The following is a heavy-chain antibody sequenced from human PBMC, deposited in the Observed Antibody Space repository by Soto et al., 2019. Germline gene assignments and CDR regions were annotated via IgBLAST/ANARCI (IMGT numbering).Heavy chain of an antibody. CDR1: GFSFSSYA. J-gene: IGHJ5*02. Sequence: QVRLVESGGGVVQPGRSLSPSCTASGFSFSSYAMYWFGQPPGKGLEWVAVISHDGINKHYADSVKGRVTVSRDNSNHSLDLQLNSLRGEDTAMYYCARDMYSSDYFVKWFEPWGQGTLVTVSS. CDR3: ARDMYSSDYFVKWFEP. D-gene: IGHD6-19*01. CDR2: ISHDGINK. V-gene: IGHV3-30-3*01.